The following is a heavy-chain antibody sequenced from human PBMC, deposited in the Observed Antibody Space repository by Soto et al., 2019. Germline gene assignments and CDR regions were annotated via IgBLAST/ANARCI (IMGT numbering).Heavy chain of an antibody. J-gene: IGHJ5*02. CDR1: GYTFTGYY. V-gene: IGHV1-2*02. Sequence: ASVKVSCKASGYTFTGYYMHWVRQAPGQGLEWMGWINPNSGGTNYAQKFQGRVTMTRGTSISTAYMELSRLRSDDTAVYYCARDGSLLLNNWFDPWGQGTLVTVSS. D-gene: IGHD3-22*01. CDR3: ARDGSLLLNNWFDP. CDR2: INPNSGGT.